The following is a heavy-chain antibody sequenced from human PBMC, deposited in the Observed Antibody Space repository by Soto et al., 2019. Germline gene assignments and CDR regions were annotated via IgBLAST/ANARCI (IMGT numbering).Heavy chain of an antibody. CDR3: ASGAAFDI. CDR1: GFTFSSYS. D-gene: IGHD3-10*01. V-gene: IGHV3-21*01. J-gene: IGHJ3*02. CDR2: ISSSSSYI. Sequence: EVQLVESGGGLVKPGGSLRLSCAASGFTFSSYSMNWVRQAPGKGLEWVSSISSSSSYIYYADSVKGRFTISRDNAKNSQYRQMTSLRAEDTAVYYCASGAAFDIWGQGTMVTVSS.